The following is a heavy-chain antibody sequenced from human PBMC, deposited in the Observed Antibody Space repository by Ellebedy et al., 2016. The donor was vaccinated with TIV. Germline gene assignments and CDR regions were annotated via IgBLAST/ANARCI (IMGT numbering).Heavy chain of an antibody. CDR1: GFTFSTYA. J-gene: IGHJ4*02. CDR2: ISTSGTAI. CDR3: ARDIDY. Sequence: GGSLRLXCAASGFTFSTYAMNWVRQAPGKGLEWVSYISTSGTAIYYADSVKGRFTISRNDAKNSLYLHMNSLRAEDTAVYYCARDIDYWGQGTLVTVSP. V-gene: IGHV3-48*03.